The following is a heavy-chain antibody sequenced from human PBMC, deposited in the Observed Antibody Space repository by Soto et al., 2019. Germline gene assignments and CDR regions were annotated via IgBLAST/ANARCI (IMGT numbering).Heavy chain of an antibody. CDR1: SGSISSGDYN. D-gene: IGHD5-18*01. V-gene: IGHV4-30-4*01. CDR3: ARGGYNSGAQAFHI. J-gene: IGHJ3*02. CDR2: IYYRGST. Sequence: QVQLQESGPGLVKPSQTLSLTCTVSSGSISSGDYNWNWLRQPPGKGLEWIGYIYYRGSTHHNPSLKSRVTISIDTSKNQFSLKLSSVTAADTAMYYCARGGYNSGAQAFHIWGQGTMVTVSS.